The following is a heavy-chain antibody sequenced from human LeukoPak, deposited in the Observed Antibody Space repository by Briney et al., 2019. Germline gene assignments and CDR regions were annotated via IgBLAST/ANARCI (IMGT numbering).Heavy chain of an antibody. V-gene: IGHV3-72*01. CDR2: TGNKANTYTT. CDR1: GFTFSDHY. CDR3: ASGRTGTLDY. Sequence: GGSLRLSCAASGFTFSDHYMDWVRQAPGKGLEWVGRTGNKANTYTTEYAASVKGRFTILRDDSKNTLYLQMNSLKTEDTAFYYCASGRTGTLDYWGQGTRVTVSS. J-gene: IGHJ4*02. D-gene: IGHD1-14*01.